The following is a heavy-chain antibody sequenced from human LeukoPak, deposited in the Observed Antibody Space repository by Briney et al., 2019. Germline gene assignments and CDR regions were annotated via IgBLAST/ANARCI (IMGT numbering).Heavy chain of an antibody. Sequence: GASVKVSCKASGYTFTGYYMHWVRQAPGQGLEWMGWINPNSGGTNYAQKFQGRVTMARDTSISTAYMELSRLRSDDTAVYYCARVDYDFWSGYPYNWFDPWGQGTLVTVSS. V-gene: IGHV1-2*02. D-gene: IGHD3-3*01. CDR1: GYTFTGYY. CDR3: ARVDYDFWSGYPYNWFDP. CDR2: INPNSGGT. J-gene: IGHJ5*02.